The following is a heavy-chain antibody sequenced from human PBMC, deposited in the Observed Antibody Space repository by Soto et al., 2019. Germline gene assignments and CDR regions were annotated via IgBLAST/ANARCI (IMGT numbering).Heavy chain of an antibody. D-gene: IGHD6-13*01. CDR2: IKQDGSEK. CDR1: GFTFSSYW. CDR3: ARDSSSWYFPFSGMDV. J-gene: IGHJ6*02. Sequence: PGGSLRLSCAASGFTFSSYWMSWVRQAPGKGLEWVANIKQDGSEKYYVDSVKGRFTISRDNAKNSLYLQMNSLRAEDTAVYYCARDSSSWYFPFSGMDVWGQGTTVTVSS. V-gene: IGHV3-7*01.